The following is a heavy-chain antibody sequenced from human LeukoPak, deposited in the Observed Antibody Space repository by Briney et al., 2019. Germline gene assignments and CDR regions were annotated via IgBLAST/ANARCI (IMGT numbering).Heavy chain of an antibody. CDR2: ISGSGGST. J-gene: IGHJ4*02. CDR3: ASSYYYDGTGFDY. V-gene: IGHV3-23*01. CDR1: GFTFSSYA. Sequence: GGSLRLSCAASGFTFSSYAMHWVRQAPGKGLEWVSAISGSGGSTYYADPVKGRFTISRDNSKDTLYLQMNSLRAEDTAIYYCASSYYYDGTGFDYWGQGTLVTVSS. D-gene: IGHD3-22*01.